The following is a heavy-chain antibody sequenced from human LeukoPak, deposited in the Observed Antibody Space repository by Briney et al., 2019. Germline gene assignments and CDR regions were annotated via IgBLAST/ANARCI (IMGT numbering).Heavy chain of an antibody. V-gene: IGHV4-59*01. Sequence: SETLSLTCSVSGGXISGYYCSWIRQPPGKGLEWIGYIHYSGSTNSNPSLKSRVTISVDTSTNQFSLKLSSVTAADTAVYYCARRAKGSGSYDYWGQGTLVTVSS. CDR2: IHYSGST. D-gene: IGHD1-26*01. J-gene: IGHJ4*02. CDR3: ARRAKGSGSYDY. CDR1: GGXISGYY.